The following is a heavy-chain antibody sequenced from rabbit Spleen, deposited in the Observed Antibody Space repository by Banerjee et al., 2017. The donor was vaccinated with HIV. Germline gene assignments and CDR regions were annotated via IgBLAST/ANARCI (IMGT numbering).Heavy chain of an antibody. J-gene: IGHJ4*01. CDR3: ARGLAVSGAVGGYANYFDL. CDR2: IYAGSSGTT. D-gene: IGHD3-3*01. Sequence: QEQLEESGGGLVKPEGSLTLTCKASGFSFSNKAVMCWVRQAPGKGLEWIACIYAGSSGTTYYASWAKGRFTISKTSSTTVTLQMTSLTAADTATYFCARGLAVSGAVGGYANYFDLWGQGTLVTVS. V-gene: IGHV1S45*01. CDR1: GFSFSNKAV.